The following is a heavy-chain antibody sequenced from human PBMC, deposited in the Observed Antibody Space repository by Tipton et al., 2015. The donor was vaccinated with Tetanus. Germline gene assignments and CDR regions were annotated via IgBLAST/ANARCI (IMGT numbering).Heavy chain of an antibody. CDR3: ARSAENWFDP. CDR2: IYYNGNT. V-gene: IGHV4-39*01. D-gene: IGHD1-14*01. CDR1: GGSISSGTFY. J-gene: IGHJ5*02. Sequence: TLSLTCTVSGGSISSGTFYWDWIRQRPGKGLEWIGNIYYNGNTLQNPSLEGRVTLSLDKSKNQFSLNVKSVTAADTAIYYCARSAENWFDPWGQGILVTVSS.